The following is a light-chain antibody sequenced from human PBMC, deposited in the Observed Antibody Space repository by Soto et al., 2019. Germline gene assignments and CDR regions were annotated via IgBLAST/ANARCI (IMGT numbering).Light chain of an antibody. Sequence: QSVLTQPASVSGSPGQSITISCTGTSSDVGAYDFVSWYQQHPDKAPKLMIYEVRGRPSGVSNRFSGSKSFNTATLTIFGLQAEDEVDFSCSSQTPRNTRFSGTGTKVTV. CDR2: EVR. J-gene: IGLJ1*01. CDR1: SSDVGAYDF. V-gene: IGLV2-14*03. CDR3: SSQTPRNTRF.